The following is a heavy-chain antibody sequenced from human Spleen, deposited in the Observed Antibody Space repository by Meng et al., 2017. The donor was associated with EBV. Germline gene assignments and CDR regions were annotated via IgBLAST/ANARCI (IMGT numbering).Heavy chain of an antibody. Sequence: QVQLQESGPGLVKPSETLSLTCIVSAGSVSSGSYYWNWIRQSPGKGLEWIGYTYHRGNTNYNPSLGSRVAMSLDRSRNQISLKLWSLTAADTAVYYCARAIHYGDYLPRFDPWGQGPLVTVYS. J-gene: IGHJ5*02. V-gene: IGHV4-61*01. D-gene: IGHD4-17*01. CDR3: ARAIHYGDYLPRFDP. CDR1: AGSVSSGSYY. CDR2: TYHRGNT.